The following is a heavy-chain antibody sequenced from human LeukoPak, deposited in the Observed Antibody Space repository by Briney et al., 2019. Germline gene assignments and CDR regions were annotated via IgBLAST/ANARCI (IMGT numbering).Heavy chain of an antibody. Sequence: GGSLRLSCSASGFTFSSYAMHWVRQAPGKGLEYVSAISSNGGSTYYADSVKGRFTISRDNAKNSLYLQMNSLRAEDTAVYYCARDGREAVAGMFDYWGQGTLVTVSS. J-gene: IGHJ4*02. CDR2: ISSNGGST. CDR3: ARDGREAVAGMFDY. V-gene: IGHV3-64*04. CDR1: GFTFSSYA. D-gene: IGHD6-19*01.